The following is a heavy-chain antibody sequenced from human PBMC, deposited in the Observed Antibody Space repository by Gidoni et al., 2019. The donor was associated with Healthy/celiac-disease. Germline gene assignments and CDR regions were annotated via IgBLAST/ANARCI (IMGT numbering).Heavy chain of an antibody. CDR1: GGSISSGGYY. V-gene: IGHV4-31*03. CDR3: ARVGFDRVTMVRGVIPNWFDP. CDR2: IYYSGST. D-gene: IGHD3-10*01. Sequence: QVQLQESGPGLVKPSQTLSLTCTVSGGSISSGGYYWSWIRQHPGKGLEWIGYIYYSGSTYYNPSLKSRVTISVDTSKNQFSLKLSSVTAADTAVYYCARVGFDRVTMVRGVIPNWFDPWGQGTLVTVSS. J-gene: IGHJ5*02.